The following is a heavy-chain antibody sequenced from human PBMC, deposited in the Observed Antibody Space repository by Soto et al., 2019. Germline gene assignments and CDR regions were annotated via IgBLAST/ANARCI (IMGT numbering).Heavy chain of an antibody. D-gene: IGHD3-10*01. J-gene: IGHJ4*01. Sequence: PSETLSLTCAVSGGSISSGGYSWSWIRQPPGKGLEWIGYMYHSGSTYYNPSLKSRVTISIDRSKNQFSLKLSSVTAADTAVYYCTRGSHFYYFDYWGHGTLVTVSS. CDR2: MYHSGST. V-gene: IGHV4-30-2*01. CDR1: GGSISSGGYS. CDR3: TRGSHFYYFDY.